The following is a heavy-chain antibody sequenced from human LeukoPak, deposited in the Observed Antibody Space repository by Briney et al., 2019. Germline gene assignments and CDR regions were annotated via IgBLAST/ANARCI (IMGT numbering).Heavy chain of an antibody. CDR3: ARANGWSIGY. CDR1: GFTFSSYW. CDR2: INSDGSST. Sequence: GGSLRLSCAASGFTFSSYWMHWVRQAPGKGLVWVSRINSDGSSTFYADSVKGRFTISRDNAKNTVYLQMNSLRAEDTGVYYCARANGWSIGYWGQGTLVTVSS. D-gene: IGHD6-19*01. V-gene: IGHV3-74*01. J-gene: IGHJ4*02.